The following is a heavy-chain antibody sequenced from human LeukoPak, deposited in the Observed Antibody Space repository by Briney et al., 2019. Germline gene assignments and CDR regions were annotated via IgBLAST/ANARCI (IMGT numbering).Heavy chain of an antibody. J-gene: IGHJ5*02. Sequence: SETLSLTCTVSGGSISSSSYYWGWIRQPPGKGLEWIGSIYYSGSTYYNPSLKSRVTISVDTSKNQFSLKLSSVTAADTAGYYCARQLVVVPAAIDWFDPWGQGTLVTVSS. CDR3: ARQLVVVPAAIDWFDP. CDR2: IYYSGST. V-gene: IGHV4-39*01. CDR1: GGSISSSSYY. D-gene: IGHD2-2*01.